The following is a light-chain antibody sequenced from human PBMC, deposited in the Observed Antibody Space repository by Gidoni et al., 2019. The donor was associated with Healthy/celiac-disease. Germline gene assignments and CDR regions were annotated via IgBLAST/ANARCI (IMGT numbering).Light chain of an antibody. CDR3: QQYGSPWS. J-gene: IGKJ1*01. V-gene: IGKV3-20*01. CDR1: QSVSSNY. CDR2: GAS. Sequence: EIVLTQSPGTLSLSPGERATLSCRASQSVSSNYLAWYQQKPGQAPRLLIYGASSRATGIPDRFSGSGSGTDFTLTISRLDPEDFAVYYCQQYGSPWSFGQGTKVEIK.